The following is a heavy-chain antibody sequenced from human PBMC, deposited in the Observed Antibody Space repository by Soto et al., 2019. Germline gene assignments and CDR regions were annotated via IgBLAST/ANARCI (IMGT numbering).Heavy chain of an antibody. CDR2: IYYSGST. Sequence: SETLSLTCTVSGGSISSSSYYWGWIRQPPGKGLEWIGSIYYSGSTYYNPSLKSRVTISVDTSKNQFSLKLSSVTAADTAVYYCARQAQLWLQGFSDYWGQGTLVTVSS. D-gene: IGHD5-18*01. CDR3: ARQAQLWLQGFSDY. V-gene: IGHV4-39*01. J-gene: IGHJ4*02. CDR1: GGSISSSSYY.